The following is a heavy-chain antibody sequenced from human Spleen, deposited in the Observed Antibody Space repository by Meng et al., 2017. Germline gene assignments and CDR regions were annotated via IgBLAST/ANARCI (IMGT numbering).Heavy chain of an antibody. V-gene: IGHV4-39*07. J-gene: IGHJ5*01. CDR3: ARDSSSWFDY. Sequence: GSLRLSCTVSGGSISSGSNYWTWIRQPAGKGLEWIGSIYHSGSTYYNPSLKSRVTISVDTSKNQFSLKLSSVTAADTAVYYCARDSSSWFDYWGQGTLVTVSS. CDR2: IYHSGST. D-gene: IGHD6-13*01. CDR1: GGSISSGSNY.